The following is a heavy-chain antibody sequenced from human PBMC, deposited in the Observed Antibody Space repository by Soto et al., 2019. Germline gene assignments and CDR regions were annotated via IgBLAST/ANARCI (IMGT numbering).Heavy chain of an antibody. J-gene: IGHJ5*02. Sequence: QVQLQESGPGLVKPSQTVSVTCTVSGESVSSSSYYWSWIRQHPGKGLEWIGYIHHSGTTYYNPSLKSRITLSVDTSKNQFSLRLSSVTAADTAVYYCASGLGYKAWGQGTLVTVSS. CDR2: IHHSGTT. D-gene: IGHD5-12*01. CDR3: ASGLGYKA. CDR1: GESVSSSSYY. V-gene: IGHV4-31*03.